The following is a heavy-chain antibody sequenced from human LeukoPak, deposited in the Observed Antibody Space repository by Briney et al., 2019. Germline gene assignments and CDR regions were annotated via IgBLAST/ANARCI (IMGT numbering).Heavy chain of an antibody. V-gene: IGHV3-23*01. D-gene: IGHD2-2*01. CDR3: AKDPGVVPAHYFDY. CDR2: TGSTGVST. J-gene: IGHJ4*02. CDR1: GFTFSSYA. Sequence: GGSLRLSCAASGFTFSSYAMNWVRQAPGKGLEWVSATGSTGVSTFYADSVKGRFTVSRDNSKNTLSLQINSLRAEHTAVYYCAKDPGVVPAHYFDYWGQGILVTVSS.